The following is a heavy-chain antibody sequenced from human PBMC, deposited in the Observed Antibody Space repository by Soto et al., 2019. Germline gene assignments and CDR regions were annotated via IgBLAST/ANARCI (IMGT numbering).Heavy chain of an antibody. Sequence: GASVKVSCKASVYIFTSNAMEWVHQAPGQRLEWMGWINAGNGNTKYSQKFQGRVTITRDTSANTAYMDLGSLTSDDTAVYYCVMVDNYVTPTPQDVWGQGTTVTVSS. CDR1: VYIFTSNA. CDR2: INAGNGNT. J-gene: IGHJ6*02. CDR3: VMVDNYVTPTPQDV. V-gene: IGHV1-3*01. D-gene: IGHD3-16*01.